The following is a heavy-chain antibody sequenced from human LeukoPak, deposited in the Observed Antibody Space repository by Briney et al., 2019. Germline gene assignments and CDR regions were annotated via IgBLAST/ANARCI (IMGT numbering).Heavy chain of an antibody. J-gene: IGHJ6*02. CDR3: ARVPAAMNYYYYGMDV. D-gene: IGHD2-2*01. V-gene: IGHV4-31*03. CDR1: GDSITSGSYY. CDR2: IYYTGGT. Sequence: SQTLSLTCTVSGDSITSGSYYWAWIRQHPGKGLEWIGYIYYTGGTHYNPSLKSRLTISVYTSENQFSLKLSSVTAADTAVYYCARVPAAMNYYYYGMDVWGQGTTVTVSS.